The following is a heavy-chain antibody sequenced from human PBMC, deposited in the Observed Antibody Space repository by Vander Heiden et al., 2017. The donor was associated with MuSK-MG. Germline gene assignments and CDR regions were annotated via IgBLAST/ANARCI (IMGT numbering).Heavy chain of an antibody. Sequence: EVQLVESGGGLVKTGGSLRLSCPASGFPLPTYGMNWVRQAPGKGLEWVSSISASGTYIYYGDAVKGRFTISRDNAKSSLSLQMSRMRVEDTAMYYCARNRRSARVSPGYWGRGTLVTVSS. V-gene: IGHV3-21*02. CDR2: ISASGTYI. CDR1: GFPLPTYG. J-gene: IGHJ4*02. CDR3: ARNRRSARVSPGY.